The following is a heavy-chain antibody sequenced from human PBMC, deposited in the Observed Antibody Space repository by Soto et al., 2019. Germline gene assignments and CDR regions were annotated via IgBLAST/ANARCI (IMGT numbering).Heavy chain of an antibody. CDR3: ARLVTLLQPIDS. CDR2: IFPRDFDV. Sequence: VEDLKLSCQTSGYTFTHYCNCWVLQMPGGGLEWLGLIFPRDFDVRYSPFFEGHVTISADRYTATAFLQCRALEASDSALYFWARLVTLLQPIDSWGQGTPVTVS. V-gene: IGHV5-51*01. CDR1: GYTFTHYC. D-gene: IGHD3-16*02. J-gene: IGHJ5*01.